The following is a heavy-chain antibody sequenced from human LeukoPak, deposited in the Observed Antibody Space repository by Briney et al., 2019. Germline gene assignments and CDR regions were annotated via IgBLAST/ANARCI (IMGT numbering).Heavy chain of an antibody. J-gene: IGHJ3*02. V-gene: IGHV3-66*02. D-gene: IGHD5-12*01. CDR2: IYSGGST. Sequence: GGPLRLSCAASGFTFSSCAMHWVRQAPGKGLEWVSVIYSGGSTYYADSVKGRFTISRDNSKNTLYLQMNSLRAEDMAVYYCARGGNSGYDLSWLNDAFDIWGQGTMVTVSS. CDR3: ARGGNSGYDLSWLNDAFDI. CDR1: GFTFSSCA.